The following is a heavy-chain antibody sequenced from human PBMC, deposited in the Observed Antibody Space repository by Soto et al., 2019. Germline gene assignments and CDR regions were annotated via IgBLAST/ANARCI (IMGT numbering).Heavy chain of an antibody. CDR1: GYTFISYD. J-gene: IGHJ4*02. Sequence: QVQLVQSGAEVKKPGASVKVSCKASGYTFISYDINWVRQATGQGLEWMGWMNPNTGDTGYAQKFQGRVTMTRNTSINTANLELRSLRSDDTAVYFCARGDVYIFDYWGQGNLVTVSS. CDR2: MNPNTGDT. D-gene: IGHD4-4*01. CDR3: ARGDVYIFDY. V-gene: IGHV1-8*01.